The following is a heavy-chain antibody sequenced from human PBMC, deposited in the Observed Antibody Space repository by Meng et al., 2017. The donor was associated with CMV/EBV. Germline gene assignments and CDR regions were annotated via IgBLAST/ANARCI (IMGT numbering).Heavy chain of an antibody. CDR2: VNSNNDAT. CDR1: EFPFSDYY. Sequence: QVQLVQSGAEMKKPGASVKVSCTTSEFPFSDYYIHWVRQAPGQGLEWMGWVNSNNDATNYARKFQGRVSMTRDTSISTAHMELSRLMSDDTAVYYCVRSSGWSLFDYWGQGTLVTVSS. CDR3: VRSSGWSLFDY. V-gene: IGHV1-2*02. J-gene: IGHJ4*02. D-gene: IGHD6-19*01.